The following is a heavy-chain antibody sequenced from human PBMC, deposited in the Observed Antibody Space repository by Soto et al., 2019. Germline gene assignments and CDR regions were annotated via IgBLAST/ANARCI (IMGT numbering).Heavy chain of an antibody. CDR3: ARRRVEYYYGSGSSGLDFDY. CDR1: GGSISSSSYY. J-gene: IGHJ4*02. D-gene: IGHD3-10*01. V-gene: IGHV4-39*01. CDR2: IYYSGST. Sequence: KTSETLSLTCTVSGGSISSSSYYWGWIRQPPGKGLEWIGSIYYSGSTYYNPSLKSRVTISVDTSKNQFSLKLSSVTAADTAVYYCARRRVEYYYGSGSSGLDFDYWGQGTLVTVSS.